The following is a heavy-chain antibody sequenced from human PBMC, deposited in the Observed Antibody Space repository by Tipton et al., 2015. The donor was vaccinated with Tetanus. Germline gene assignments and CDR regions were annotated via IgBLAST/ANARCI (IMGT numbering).Heavy chain of an antibody. CDR1: GFTFSSSW. J-gene: IGHJ1*01. CDR3: AGVTAQRTELYFEH. CDR2: INGGGNEK. D-gene: IGHD2-8*02. Sequence: SLRLSCAVSGFTFSSSWMSWVRQVPGKGLEWVANINGGGNEKYYVDSVKGRFTISRDNAKNSLYLQMNSLRGEDTAVYYCAGVTAQRTELYFEHWGQGTQVTVSS. V-gene: IGHV3-7*03.